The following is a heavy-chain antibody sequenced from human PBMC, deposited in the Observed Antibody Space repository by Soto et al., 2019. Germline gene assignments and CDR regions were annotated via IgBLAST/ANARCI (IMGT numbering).Heavy chain of an antibody. J-gene: IGHJ4*01. CDR1: GFTFSSSY. D-gene: IGHD6-19*01. V-gene: IGHV3-66*01. CDR2: LSGAGTT. Sequence: GGSMRLSCAASGFTFSSSYMRWVRQAPGKRLEWVSMLSGAGTTYYADSVKGRFTISRDNSENTLFLQMNDLRAEDTSVYYCGGLFYNNRWYPEGFDYWGHGTLVTVSS. CDR3: GGLFYNNRWYPEGFDY.